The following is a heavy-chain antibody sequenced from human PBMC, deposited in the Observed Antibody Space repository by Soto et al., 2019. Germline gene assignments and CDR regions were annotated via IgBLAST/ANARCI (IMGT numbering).Heavy chain of an antibody. D-gene: IGHD6-13*01. CDR3: ARDRAAGYGS. Sequence: QVHLVESGGGLVKPGGSLRLSCAASGFTFSDFYMGWIRQAPGKGLEWVSYISSSGSVRYYAESVKGRFTISRDNAKDSLVLQMDSLRAEDTALYFCARDRAAGYGSWGQGTLVTVSS. CDR2: ISSSGSVR. J-gene: IGHJ5*02. V-gene: IGHV3-11*01. CDR1: GFTFSDFY.